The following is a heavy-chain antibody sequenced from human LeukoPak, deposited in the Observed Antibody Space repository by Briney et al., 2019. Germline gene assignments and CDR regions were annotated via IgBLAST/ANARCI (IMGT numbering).Heavy chain of an antibody. J-gene: IGHJ4*02. CDR3: AKDSTSYYDSSGYPNY. V-gene: IGHV3-23*01. Sequence: GGSLRLSCAASGFTFSSYAMSWVRQAPEKGLEWVSAISGSGGSTYYADSVKGRFTISRDNSKNTLYLQMNSLRAEDTAVYYCAKDSTSYYDSSGYPNYWGQGTLVTVSS. CDR2: ISGSGGST. D-gene: IGHD3-22*01. CDR1: GFTFSSYA.